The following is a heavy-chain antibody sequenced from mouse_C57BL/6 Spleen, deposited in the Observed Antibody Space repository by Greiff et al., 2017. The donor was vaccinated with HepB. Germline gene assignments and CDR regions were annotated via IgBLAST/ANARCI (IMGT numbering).Heavy chain of an antibody. J-gene: IGHJ2*01. D-gene: IGHD1-3*01. CDR3: ARIAGDIELRYYDC. CDR2: IWWDDDK. CDR1: GFSLSTFGMG. V-gene: IGHV8-8*01. Sequence: QVTLKVSGPGILQPSQTLSLTCSFSGFSLSTFGMGVGWIRQPSGKGLEWLAHIWWDDDKYYNPALKSRLTISKDTSKNQVFLKIANVYTADTATYYCARIAGDIELRYYDCWGHGTTLTVSS.